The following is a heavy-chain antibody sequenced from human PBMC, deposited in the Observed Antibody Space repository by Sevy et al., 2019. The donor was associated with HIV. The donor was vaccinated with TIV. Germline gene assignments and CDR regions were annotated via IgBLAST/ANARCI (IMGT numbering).Heavy chain of an antibody. V-gene: IGHV3-30-3*01. D-gene: IGHD1-26*01. Sequence: GGSLRLSCAASGFTFSSYAMHRVRQAPGKGLEWVAVISYDGSNKYYADSVKGRFTISRDNSKNTLYLQMNSLRAEDTAVYYCAREKGEWELQGGVFDYWGQGTLVTVSS. CDR3: AREKGEWELQGGVFDY. CDR1: GFTFSSYA. J-gene: IGHJ4*02. CDR2: ISYDGSNK.